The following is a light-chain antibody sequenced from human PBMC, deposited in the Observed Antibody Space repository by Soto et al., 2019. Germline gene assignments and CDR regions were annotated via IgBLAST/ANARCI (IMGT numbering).Light chain of an antibody. CDR3: QQYKNWPPLT. CDR2: GAF. J-gene: IGKJ4*01. Sequence: EIVMTQSPAPLSVSPGETATLSCRASQSVGGAVAWYQHKPGQAPRLLIVGAFIRATGVPGRFSGGGSGTEFTLTISSLQSEDVAVYYCQQYKNWPPLTFGGGTTVEIK. CDR1: QSVGGA. V-gene: IGKV3-15*01.